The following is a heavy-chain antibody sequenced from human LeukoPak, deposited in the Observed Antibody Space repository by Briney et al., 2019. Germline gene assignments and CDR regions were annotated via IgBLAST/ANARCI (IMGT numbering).Heavy chain of an antibody. J-gene: IGHJ4*02. Sequence: GASVKVSCKASGGTFSSYAISWVRQAPGQGLEWMGGIIPIFGTANYAQKFQGRVTITADESTSTAYMELSSLRSEDTAVYYCARGSRGYDFWCGYYGGFDYWGQGTLVTVSS. CDR1: GGTFSSYA. V-gene: IGHV1-69*13. D-gene: IGHD3-3*01. CDR3: ARGSRGYDFWCGYYGGFDY. CDR2: IIPIFGTA.